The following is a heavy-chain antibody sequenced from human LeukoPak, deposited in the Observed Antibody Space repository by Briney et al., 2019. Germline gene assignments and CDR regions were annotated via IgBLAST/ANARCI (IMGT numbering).Heavy chain of an antibody. D-gene: IGHD3-10*01. V-gene: IGHV1-69*04. CDR2: IIPILGIA. Sequence: ASVKVSCKASGGTFSSYAISWVRQAPGQGLEWMGRIIPILGIANYAQKFQGRVTITADKSTSTAYMELSSLRSEDTAVYYCAREVIGYLDVGSFDYWGQGTLVTVSS. CDR3: AREVIGYLDVGSFDY. J-gene: IGHJ4*02. CDR1: GGTFSSYA.